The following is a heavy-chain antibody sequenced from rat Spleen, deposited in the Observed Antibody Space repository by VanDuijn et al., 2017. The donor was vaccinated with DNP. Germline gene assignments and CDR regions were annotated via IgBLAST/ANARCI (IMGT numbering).Heavy chain of an antibody. CDR2: ISNGGTNT. J-gene: IGHJ2*01. V-gene: IGHV5S11*01. CDR3: DRHGEQLFDY. CDR1: GFSFSNYF. D-gene: IGHD1-10*01. Sequence: EVQLVQSGGGLVQPGRSMKLSCAASGFSFSNYFMAWVRQAPTQGLEWLASISNGGTNTYYRDSVKGRFTISRDDAESTLYLQMDSLRSEETATYFCDRHGEQLFDYWGQGVMVTVSS.